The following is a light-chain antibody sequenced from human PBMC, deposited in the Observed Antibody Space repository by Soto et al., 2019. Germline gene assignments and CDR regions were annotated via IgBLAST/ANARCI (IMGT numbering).Light chain of an antibody. Sequence: QSVLTQPASVSGSPGQSITISCTGTSSDVGGYNYVSWYQQHPGKAPKILIYEVSRRPSGVSNRFSGSKSGNMASLTISGLQGEDEGDYYCSSYTGRSTDIFGTGTKVTVL. V-gene: IGLV2-14*01. CDR2: EVS. J-gene: IGLJ1*01. CDR1: SSDVGGYNY. CDR3: SSYTGRSTDI.